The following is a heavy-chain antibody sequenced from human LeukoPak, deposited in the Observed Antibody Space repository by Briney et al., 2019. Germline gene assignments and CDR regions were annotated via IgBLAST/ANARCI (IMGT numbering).Heavy chain of an antibody. CDR2: IYHSGST. J-gene: IGHJ4*02. V-gene: IGHV4-30-2*01. Sequence: TLSLTCAVSGGSITSGGYSWRWIRQPPGKGLEWIGYIYHSGSTYYNPSLKSRVTILVDRSKNQFSLKLSSVTAADTAVYYCARADSNYFFDYWGQGTLVTVSS. CDR3: ARADSNYFFDY. CDR1: GGSITSGGYS. D-gene: IGHD4-11*01.